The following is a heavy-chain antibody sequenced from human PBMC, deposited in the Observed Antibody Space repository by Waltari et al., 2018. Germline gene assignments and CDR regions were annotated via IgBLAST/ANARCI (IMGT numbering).Heavy chain of an antibody. CDR1: GFTFSSYE. J-gene: IGHJ2*01. D-gene: IGHD6-19*01. Sequence: RLSCAASGFTFSSYEMNWVRQAPGKGLEWVSYISSSGSTIYYADSVKGRFTISRDNAKNSLYLQMNSLRAEDTAVYYCARDPRIGQWLPGWYFDLWGRGTLVTVSS. CDR2: ISSSGSTI. CDR3: ARDPRIGQWLPGWYFDL. V-gene: IGHV3-48*03.